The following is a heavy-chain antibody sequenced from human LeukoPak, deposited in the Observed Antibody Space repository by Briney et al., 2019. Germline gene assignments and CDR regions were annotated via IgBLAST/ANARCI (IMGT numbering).Heavy chain of an antibody. J-gene: IGHJ6*02. CDR3: AMSNYYDSSGYYYYYYGMDV. V-gene: IGHV3-21*01. CDR2: ISSSSSYI. D-gene: IGHD3-22*01. CDR1: GFTFSSYS. Sequence: PGGSLRFSCAASGFTFSSYSMNRVRQAPGKGLEWVSSISSSSSYIYYADSVKGRFTISRDNAKNSLYLQMNSLGAEDTAVYYCAMSNYYDSSGYYYYYYGMDVWGQGTTVTVSS.